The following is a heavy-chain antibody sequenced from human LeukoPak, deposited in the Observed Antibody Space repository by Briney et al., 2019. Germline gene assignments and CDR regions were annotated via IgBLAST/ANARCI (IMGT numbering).Heavy chain of an antibody. CDR2: IKQDGSDR. V-gene: IGHV3-7*01. Sequence: GGSLRLSCEASGFTLSSYWMSWVRQAPGMGLEWVANIKQDGSDRYYVDSVKGRFTISRDNAKNSLFLQMNSLRAEDTAVYYCARKPYGHYDYWGQGTLVTVSS. CDR1: GFTLSSYW. CDR3: ARKPYGHYDY. J-gene: IGHJ4*02. D-gene: IGHD4-17*01.